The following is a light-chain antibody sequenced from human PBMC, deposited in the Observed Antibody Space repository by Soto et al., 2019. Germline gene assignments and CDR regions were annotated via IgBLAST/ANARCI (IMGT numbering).Light chain of an antibody. CDR1: QSVSSSY. CDR2: GVS. Sequence: EIVLTQSPGTLSLSPGEGATLSCRASQSVSSSYLVWYQQKPGQAPRLLIYGVSSRATGIPDRFSGSGSGTDFTLTISRLEPEDFAVYSCQQYGGSPRITFGQGTRLEIK. J-gene: IGKJ5*01. V-gene: IGKV3-20*01. CDR3: QQYGGSPRIT.